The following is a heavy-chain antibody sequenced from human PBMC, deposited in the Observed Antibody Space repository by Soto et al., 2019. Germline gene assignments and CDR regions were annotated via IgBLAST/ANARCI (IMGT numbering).Heavy chain of an antibody. V-gene: IGHV3-21*01. CDR2: ISSRNNDM. J-gene: IGHJ5*02. CDR3: ARDVNGGFCGA. CDR1: GFTFSSYS. D-gene: IGHD2-21*01. Sequence: EVQLVESGGGLVKPGGSLRLSCAASGFTFSSYSMNWVRQAPGKRLEWVSTISSRNNDMYYVDSVKGRFTISRDNARNSVYLQMNSLRADDTAVYYCARDVNGGFCGAWGQGTLVTVSS.